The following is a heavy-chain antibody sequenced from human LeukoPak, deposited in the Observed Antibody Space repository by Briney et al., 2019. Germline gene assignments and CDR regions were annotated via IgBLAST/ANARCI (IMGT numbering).Heavy chain of an antibody. CDR2: IYPGDFDT. CDR3: ARLPYYHYYYMDV. Sequence: GASLQISCQGSGYTFTNYWIVWVRQMPGKGPEWMGIIYPGDFDTRYSPSFQGQVTISVDRSNSTAYLQWNSLKASDTAMYYCARLPYYHYYYMDVWGKGTTVTVSS. J-gene: IGHJ6*03. V-gene: IGHV5-51*01. CDR1: GYTFTNYW.